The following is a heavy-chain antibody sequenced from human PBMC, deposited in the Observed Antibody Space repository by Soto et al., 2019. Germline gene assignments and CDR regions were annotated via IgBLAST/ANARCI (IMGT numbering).Heavy chain of an antibody. D-gene: IGHD3-10*01. CDR1: GDSVSSNSAA. Sequence: SQTLSLTCAISGDSVSSNSAAWNWIRQSPSRGLEWLGRTYYRSKWDNDYAVSVKSRITINPDTSKNQFSLQLNSVTPEDTAVYYCARDRNYGSGSSLYYYYGMDVWGQGTTVTVSS. J-gene: IGHJ6*02. CDR3: ARDRNYGSGSSLYYYYGMDV. V-gene: IGHV6-1*01. CDR2: TYYRSKWDN.